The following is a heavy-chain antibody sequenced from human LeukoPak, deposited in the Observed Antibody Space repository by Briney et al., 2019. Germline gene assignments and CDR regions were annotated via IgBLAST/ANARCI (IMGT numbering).Heavy chain of an antibody. CDR2: IIPIFGVA. V-gene: IGHV1-69*13. D-gene: IGHD2/OR15-2a*01. CDR3: TRDDLSAFDS. J-gene: IGHJ3*02. CDR1: GGSFTTKT. Sequence: GASVKVSCKASGGSFTTKTISWVRQAPGQGLEWMGGIIPIFGVAKNAQKFHGRVTITADESTSTVYMELTSLRSEDTALYYCTRDDLSAFDSWGQGTMVTVSS.